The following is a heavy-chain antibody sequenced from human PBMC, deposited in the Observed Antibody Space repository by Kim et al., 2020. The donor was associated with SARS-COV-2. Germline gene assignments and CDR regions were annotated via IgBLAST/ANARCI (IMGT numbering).Heavy chain of an antibody. V-gene: IGHV4-39*07. D-gene: IGHD2-21*01. J-gene: IGHJ3*02. CDR2: IYYSGST. Sequence: SETLSLTCTVSGGSISSSSYYWGWIRQPPGKGLEWIGSIYYSGSTYYNPSLKSRVTISVDTSKNQFSLKLSSVTAADTAVYYCARDLWMGAFDIWGQGTMVTFSS. CDR1: GGSISSSSYY. CDR3: ARDLWMGAFDI.